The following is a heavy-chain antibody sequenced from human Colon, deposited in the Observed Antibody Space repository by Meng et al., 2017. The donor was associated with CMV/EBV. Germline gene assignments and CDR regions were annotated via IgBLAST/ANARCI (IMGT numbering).Heavy chain of an antibody. CDR1: GYTYTNDS. V-gene: IGHV1-18*03. J-gene: IGHJ4*02. CDR2: IFAFNGKT. Sequence: KASGYTYTNDSINWVRQAAGQGLEWMGWIFAFNGKTFYAQNFQGRLTMTTDASTSTSYMELRSLRSDDMAVYYCARGYDYSNYVPIDSWGQGTLVTVSS. D-gene: IGHD4-11*01. CDR3: ARGYDYSNYVPIDS.